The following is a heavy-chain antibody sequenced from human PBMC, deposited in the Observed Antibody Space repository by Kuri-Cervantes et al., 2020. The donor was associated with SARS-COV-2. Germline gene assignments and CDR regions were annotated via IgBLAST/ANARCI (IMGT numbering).Heavy chain of an antibody. J-gene: IGHJ4*02. CDR1: GYTFITYG. V-gene: IGHV1-18*04. CDR2: ISVWNRST. Sequence: ASVKVSCKASGYTFITYGISWVRQAPGQGLEWLGWISVWNRSTDYAQKVQGRVTMTTDTSTSTAYMELRSLRSDDTAVYFCARGYYSHFDYWGQGTLVTVSS. CDR3: ARGYYSHFDY. D-gene: IGHD1-26*01.